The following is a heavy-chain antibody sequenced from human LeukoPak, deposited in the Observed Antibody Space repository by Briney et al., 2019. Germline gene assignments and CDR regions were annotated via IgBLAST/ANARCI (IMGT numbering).Heavy chain of an antibody. CDR2: ISYDGSNK. CDR3: ARKVGATPVLDY. Sequence: GGSLRLSCAASGFTFSSYAMHWVRQAPGKGLEWVAVISYDGSNKYYADSVKGRFTISRDNSKNTLYLQMNSLRAEDTAVYYCARKVGATPVLDYWGQGTLVTVPS. CDR1: GFTFSSYA. D-gene: IGHD1-26*01. V-gene: IGHV3-30*04. J-gene: IGHJ4*02.